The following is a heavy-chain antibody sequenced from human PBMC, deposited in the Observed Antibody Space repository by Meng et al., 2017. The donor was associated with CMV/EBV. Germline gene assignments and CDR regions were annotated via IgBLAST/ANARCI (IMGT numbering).Heavy chain of an antibody. CDR2: MNPNSGNT. J-gene: IGHJ4*02. V-gene: IGHV1-8*03. CDR1: GYTFTSYD. Sequence: ASVKVSCKASGYTFTSYDINWVRQATGQGLEWMGWMNPNSGNTGYAQKFQGRVTITRNTSISTAYMELSSLRSEDTAVYYCARSLGARRTGIAAGGFDYWGQGTLVTVSS. CDR3: ARSLGARRTGIAAGGFDY. D-gene: IGHD6-13*01.